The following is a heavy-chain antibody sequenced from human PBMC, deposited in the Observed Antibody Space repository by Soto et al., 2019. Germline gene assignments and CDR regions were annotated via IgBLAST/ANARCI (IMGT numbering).Heavy chain of an antibody. Sequence: SETLSLTCTVSGGSISSYYWSWIRQPPGKGLEWIGYIYYSGSTNYNPSLKSRVTISVDTSKNQFSLKLSSVTAADTAVYYCARDYGSEDYYGMDVWGQGTTVTVSS. CDR1: GGSISSYY. CDR3: ARDYGSEDYYGMDV. J-gene: IGHJ6*02. D-gene: IGHD3-10*01. CDR2: IYYSGST. V-gene: IGHV4-59*01.